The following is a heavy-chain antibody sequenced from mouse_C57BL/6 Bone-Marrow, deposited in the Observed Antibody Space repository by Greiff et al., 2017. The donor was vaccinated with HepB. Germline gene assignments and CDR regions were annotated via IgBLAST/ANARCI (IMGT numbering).Heavy chain of an antibody. D-gene: IGHD2-4*01. CDR1: GYTFTSYW. J-gene: IGHJ2*01. CDR3: SSGITTDFDY. Sequence: VQLQQPGAELVKPGASVKLSCKASGYTFTSYWMQWVKQRPGQGLEWIGEIDPSDSYTNYNQKFKGKATLTVDTYSRTAYMQLISLTSEDSAVYYCSSGITTDFDYWGQGTTLTVSS. CDR2: IDPSDSYT. V-gene: IGHV1-50*01.